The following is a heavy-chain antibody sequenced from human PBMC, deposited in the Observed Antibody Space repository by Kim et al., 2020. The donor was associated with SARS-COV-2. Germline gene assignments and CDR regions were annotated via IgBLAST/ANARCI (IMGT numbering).Heavy chain of an antibody. J-gene: IGHJ3*02. V-gene: IGHV3-9*01. D-gene: IGHD3-10*01. CDR3: AKIRSGGYYRVGAFDI. Sequence: GGSLRLSCAASGFTFDDYAMHWVRQAPGKGLEWVSGISWKSGSIGYAYSVKGRSTISRDNAKNSLYLQMNSLRAEDTALYYCAKIRSGGYYRVGAFDIWGQGTMVTVSS. CDR2: ISWKSGSI. CDR1: GFTFDDYA.